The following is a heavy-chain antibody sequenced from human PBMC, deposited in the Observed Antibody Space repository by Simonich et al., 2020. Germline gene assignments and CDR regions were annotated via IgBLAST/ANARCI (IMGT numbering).Heavy chain of an antibody. D-gene: IGHD2-2*01. CDR1: GYTFTSYD. V-gene: IGHV1-8*03. J-gene: IGHJ5*02. CDR3: ARARYCSSTSCYNWFDP. CDR2: MNPNSGNT. Sequence: QVQLVQSGAEVKKPGASVKVSCKASGYTFTSYDINWVRQATGQGPEGMEWMNPNSGNTGYAKKFQGRVTITRNTSISTAYMELSSLRSEDTAVYYCARARYCSSTSCYNWFDPWGQGTLVTVSS.